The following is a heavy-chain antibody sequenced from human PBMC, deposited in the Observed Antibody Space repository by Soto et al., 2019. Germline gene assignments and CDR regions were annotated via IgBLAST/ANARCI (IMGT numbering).Heavy chain of an antibody. CDR3: AKDTTTFYESGGYYSPFDH. Sequence: GGSLRLSCAASGFTFSSYAMSWVRQAPGKGLAWVSAISAGGDSTYYAASVQGRFTISRDNSKNTLYLQMNSLTAEDTAVYYCAKDTTTFYESGGYYSPFDHWGQGTLVTVSS. J-gene: IGHJ4*02. V-gene: IGHV3-23*01. CDR2: ISAGGDST. CDR1: GFTFSSYA. D-gene: IGHD3-22*01.